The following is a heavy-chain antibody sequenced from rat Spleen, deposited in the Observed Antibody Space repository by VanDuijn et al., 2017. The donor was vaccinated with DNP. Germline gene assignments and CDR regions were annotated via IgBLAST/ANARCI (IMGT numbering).Heavy chain of an antibody. V-gene: IGHV5-27*01. D-gene: IGHD5-1*01. CDR1: GFNFDDHW. CDR3: KVGARY. CDR2: ISTNGGST. J-gene: IGHJ2*01. Sequence: EVKLVESGGGLVQPGRSLKLSCAASGFNFDDHWMAWVRQAPTKGLEWVASISTNGGSTYYRDSVKGRSTISRDNAKSTLYHQMNSLRSEDTATYYCKVGARYWGQGVMVTVSS.